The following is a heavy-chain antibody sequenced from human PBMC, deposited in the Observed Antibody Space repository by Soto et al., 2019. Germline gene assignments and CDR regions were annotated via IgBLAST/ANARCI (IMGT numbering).Heavy chain of an antibody. CDR2: IYYSGST. D-gene: IGHD4-17*01. Sequence: SETLSLTCTVSGGSISSYYWSWIRQPPGKGLEWIGYIYYSGSTNYNPSLKSRVTISVDTSKKQFSLKLSSVTAADTAVYYCARAMTTVTSLDYWGQGTLVTVPQ. V-gene: IGHV4-59*01. J-gene: IGHJ4*02. CDR3: ARAMTTVTSLDY. CDR1: GGSISSYY.